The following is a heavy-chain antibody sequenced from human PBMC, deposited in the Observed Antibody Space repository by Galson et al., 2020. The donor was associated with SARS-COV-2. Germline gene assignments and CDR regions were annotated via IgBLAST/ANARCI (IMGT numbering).Heavy chain of an antibody. CDR2: ITTNNGKT. CDR3: AREGPDAFDI. J-gene: IGHJ3*02. V-gene: IGHV1-18*01. Sequence: TWVRQAPGQGFEWMGWITTNNGKTDYAQQFQGRVIMTTDTSTNTGYMELRSLRSDDTALYYCAREGPDAFDIWGQGTKVTVSS.